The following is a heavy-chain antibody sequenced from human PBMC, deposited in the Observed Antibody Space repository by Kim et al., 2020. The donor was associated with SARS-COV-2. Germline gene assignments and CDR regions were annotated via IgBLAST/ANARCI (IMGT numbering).Heavy chain of an antibody. Sequence: SETLSLTCAVSGGSISSGGYSWSWIRQPPGKGLEWIGYIYHSGSTYYNPSLKSRVTISVDRSKNQFSLKLSSVTAADTAVYYCARVEGSWYRSGNNWFDPWGQGTLVTVSS. CDR3: ARVEGSWYRSGNNWFDP. CDR2: IYHSGST. D-gene: IGHD6-13*01. CDR1: GGSISSGGYS. V-gene: IGHV4-30-2*01. J-gene: IGHJ5*02.